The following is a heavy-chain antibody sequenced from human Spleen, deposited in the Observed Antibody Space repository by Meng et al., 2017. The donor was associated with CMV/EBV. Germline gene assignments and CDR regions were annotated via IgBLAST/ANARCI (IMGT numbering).Heavy chain of an antibody. V-gene: IGHV1-69*10. D-gene: IGHD5-12*01. J-gene: IGHJ4*02. CDR3: ARAPSGTIVAPVSAAYFDY. CDR2: ITPILGIA. Sequence: SVKVSCKASVGTFSSYAISWVRQAPGQGLEWMGGITPILGIANYSHKFQDRVTITADKSTSTAYMELSSLRSEDTSVYYCARAPSGTIVAPVSAAYFDYWGQGTLVTVSS. CDR1: VGTFSSYA.